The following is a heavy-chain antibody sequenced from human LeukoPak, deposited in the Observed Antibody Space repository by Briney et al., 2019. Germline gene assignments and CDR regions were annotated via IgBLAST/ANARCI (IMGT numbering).Heavy chain of an antibody. J-gene: IGHJ6*02. V-gene: IGHV1-69*13. CDR2: IIPIFGTA. CDR3: ARVELRFLEWLLTPYYYYYGMDV. CDR1: GGTFSSYA. D-gene: IGHD3-3*01. Sequence: SVKVSCKASGGTFSSYAISWVRQAPGQGLEWMGGIIPIFGTANYAQKFQGRVTITADESTSTAYMELSSLRSEDTAVYYCARVELRFLEWLLTPYYYYYGMDVWGQGTTVTVSS.